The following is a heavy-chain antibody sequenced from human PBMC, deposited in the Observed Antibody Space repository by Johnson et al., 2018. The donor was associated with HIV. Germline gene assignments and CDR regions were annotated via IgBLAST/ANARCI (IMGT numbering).Heavy chain of an antibody. CDR2: ICSSATTK. V-gene: IGHV3-11*04. Sequence: QVQLVESGGGVVKPGGSLRLSCAASGFTFSDYYMRWIRQAPGKGLEWVSYICSSATTKYYADSVKGRFTISRDSAKNSLYLQMNSLRAEDTAVYYCAGLGGRGRGAFDIWGQGTMVTVSS. CDR1: GFTFSDYY. D-gene: IGHD3-10*01. CDR3: AGLGGRGRGAFDI. J-gene: IGHJ3*02.